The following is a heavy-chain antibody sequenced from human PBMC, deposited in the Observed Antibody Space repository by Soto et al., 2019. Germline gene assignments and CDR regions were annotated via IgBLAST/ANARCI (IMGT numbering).Heavy chain of an antibody. Sequence: SLRLSCVFSRFPLSTTWMHWVRQAPGKGLVWVSRIDADDSSATYADSVKGRFTISRDNSKNTLYLQMNSLRPEDTAVYYCARDYYYSVDVWGQGT. CDR3: ARDYYYSVDV. J-gene: IGHJ6*02. V-gene: IGHV3-74*03. CDR2: IDADDSSA. D-gene: IGHD3-10*01. CDR1: RFPLSTTW.